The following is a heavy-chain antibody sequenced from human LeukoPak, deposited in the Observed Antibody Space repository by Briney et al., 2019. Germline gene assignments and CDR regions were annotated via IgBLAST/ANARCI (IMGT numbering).Heavy chain of an antibody. D-gene: IGHD2-15*01. CDR2: ISPNSGGT. V-gene: IGHV1-2*02. Sequence: ASVKVSCKASGYTFRGYFMHWVRQAPGQGLEWMGWISPNSGGTNYAQKFQGRFTMTRDTSITTAYMELSRLRSDDTAMYYCARGIYSYATPFDYWGQGTLVTVSS. CDR1: GYTFRGYF. CDR3: ARGIYSYATPFDY. J-gene: IGHJ4*02.